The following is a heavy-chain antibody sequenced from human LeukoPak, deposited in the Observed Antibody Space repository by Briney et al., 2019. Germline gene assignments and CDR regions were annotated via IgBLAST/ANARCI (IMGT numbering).Heavy chain of an antibody. CDR1: GGSFSGYY. CDR3: ARGKGRARGTYYYDSGGYYYFDY. D-gene: IGHD3-22*01. CDR2: INHSGST. Sequence: SETLSLTCGVYGGSFSGYYWRGIRQPPGKGLEWIGEINHSGSTNYNPSLKSRVTISVDTSKNQFSLKLSSMTAADTAVYYCARGKGRARGTYYYDSGGYYYFDYWGQGTLVTVSS. J-gene: IGHJ4*02. V-gene: IGHV4-34*01.